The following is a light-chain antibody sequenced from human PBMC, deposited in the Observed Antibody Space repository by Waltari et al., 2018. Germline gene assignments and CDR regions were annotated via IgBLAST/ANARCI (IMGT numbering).Light chain of an antibody. V-gene: IGLV2-23*01. CDR1: SRDGGKYNL. Sequence: QSALTQPASVSGSPGQSLTISCTGTSRDGGKYNLVSWYQQHPGQAPKLLIYEGSQRPSGVSDRFSGSKSGNTASLTISGLQAEDEADYYCFSYAGRATGVFGGGTKLTVL. J-gene: IGLJ2*01. CDR3: FSYAGRATGV. CDR2: EGS.